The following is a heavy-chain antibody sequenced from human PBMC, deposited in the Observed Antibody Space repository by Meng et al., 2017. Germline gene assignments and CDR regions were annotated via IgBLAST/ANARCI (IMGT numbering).Heavy chain of an antibody. CDR3: TTAVGATTSCDY. Sequence: GGSLRLSCAASGFTFSNAWMSWVRQAPGKGLEWVGRIKSKTDGGTTDYAAPVKGRFTISRDDSKNTLYLQMNGLKTEDTAVYYCTTAVGATTSCDYWGQGTLVTVSS. J-gene: IGHJ4*02. V-gene: IGHV3-15*01. CDR1: GFTFSNAW. D-gene: IGHD1-26*01. CDR2: IKSKTDGGTT.